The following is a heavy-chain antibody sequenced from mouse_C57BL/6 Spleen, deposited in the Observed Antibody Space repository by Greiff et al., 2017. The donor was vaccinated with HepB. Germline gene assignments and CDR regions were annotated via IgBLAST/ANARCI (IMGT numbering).Heavy chain of an antibody. CDR2: IDPETGGT. J-gene: IGHJ3*01. V-gene: IGHV1-15*01. Sequence: VNVVESGAELVRPGASVTLSCKASGYTFTDYEMHWVKQTPVHGLEWIGAIDPETGGTAYNQKFKGKAILTADKSSSTAYMELRSLTSEDSAVYYCTRYGNYPAWFAYWGQGTLVTVSA. CDR3: TRYGNYPAWFAY. CDR1: GYTFTDYE. D-gene: IGHD2-1*01.